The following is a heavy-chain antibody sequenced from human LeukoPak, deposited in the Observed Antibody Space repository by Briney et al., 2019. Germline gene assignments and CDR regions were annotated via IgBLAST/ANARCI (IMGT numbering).Heavy chain of an antibody. D-gene: IGHD6-19*01. CDR2: IYYTGST. CDR1: GGSISSSSYY. Sequence: SETLSLTCTVSGGSISSSSYYWGWIRQPPGKGLEWIGHIYYTGSTYYNPSLKSRVTISLDTSKNQFSLKLSSVTAADTAVYYCAREILAVAGPPFNWFDPWGQGTLVTVSS. CDR3: AREILAVAGPPFNWFDP. V-gene: IGHV4-39*07. J-gene: IGHJ5*02.